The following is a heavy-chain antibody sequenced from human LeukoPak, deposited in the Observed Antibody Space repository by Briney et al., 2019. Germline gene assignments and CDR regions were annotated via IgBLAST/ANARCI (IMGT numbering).Heavy chain of an antibody. D-gene: IGHD3-10*01. V-gene: IGHV3-21*01. CDR3: ARAYYSGSGSYYLFYYGMDV. CDR2: ISSGSNYI. J-gene: IGHJ6*02. CDR1: GFNFSSYW. Sequence: PGGSLRLSCAASGFNFSSYWMHWVRQAPGKGLEWVSSISSGSNYIYYADSVKGRFTISRDNAKNSLYLQMNSLRAEDTAVYYCARAYYSGSGSYYLFYYGMDVWGQGTTVTVSS.